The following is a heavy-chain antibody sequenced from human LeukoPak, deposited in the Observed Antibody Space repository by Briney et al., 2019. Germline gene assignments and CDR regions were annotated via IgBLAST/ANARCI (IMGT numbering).Heavy chain of an antibody. CDR2: INHSGSN. CDR3: ASAYYDSSGYYPPGY. D-gene: IGHD3-22*01. CDR1: GGSFRGYY. V-gene: IGHV4-34*01. J-gene: IGHJ4*02. Sequence: SXTLPLTCAVYGGSFRGYYWSGIRQPPGKGVEWVGEINHSGSNNYNPSLKRRVNISVDKSKKQFSQKMSSVTAADTAVYYCASAYYDSSGYYPPGYWGQGTLVTVSS.